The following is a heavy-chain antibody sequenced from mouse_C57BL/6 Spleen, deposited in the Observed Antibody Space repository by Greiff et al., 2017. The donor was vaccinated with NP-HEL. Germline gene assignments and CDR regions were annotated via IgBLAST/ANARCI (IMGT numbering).Heavy chain of an antibody. D-gene: IGHD2-3*01. V-gene: IGHV2-6*01. CDR2: IWGVGST. Sequence: VKLVESGPGLVAPSQSLSITCTVSGFSLTSYGVDWVRQSPGKGLEWLGVIWGVGSTNYNSALKSRLSISKDNSKSQVFLKMNSLQTDDTAMYYCAIDGYYVDYAMDYWGQGTSVTVSS. CDR1: GFSLTSYG. CDR3: AIDGYYVDYAMDY. J-gene: IGHJ4*01.